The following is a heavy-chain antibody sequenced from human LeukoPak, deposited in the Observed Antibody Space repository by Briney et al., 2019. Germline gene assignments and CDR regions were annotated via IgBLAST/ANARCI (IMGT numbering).Heavy chain of an antibody. CDR2: INPNSGGT. Sequence: ASVKVSCKASGYTFTGYYMHWVRQAPGQGLAWMGWINPNSGGTNYAQKFQGRVTMTRDTSISTAYMELSRLRSDDTAVYYCARTGYSSSWPMGYWGQGTLVTVSS. J-gene: IGHJ4*02. V-gene: IGHV1-2*02. CDR1: GYTFTGYY. D-gene: IGHD6-13*01. CDR3: ARTGYSSSWPMGY.